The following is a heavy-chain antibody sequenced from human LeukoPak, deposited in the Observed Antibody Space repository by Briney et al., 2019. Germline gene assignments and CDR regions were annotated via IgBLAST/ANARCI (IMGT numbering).Heavy chain of an antibody. Sequence: ASVKVSCKASAYSFTSYELNWLRQATGQGLEWMGWMNPNSGSTGYAQKFQGRVTITRNTSISTAYMELSGLRSEDTPVYYCAIGRSTGYPYHFEFWGQGTLVTVSS. CDR1: AYSFTSYE. CDR2: MNPNSGST. D-gene: IGHD5-12*01. CDR3: AIGRSTGYPYHFEF. J-gene: IGHJ4*02. V-gene: IGHV1-8*03.